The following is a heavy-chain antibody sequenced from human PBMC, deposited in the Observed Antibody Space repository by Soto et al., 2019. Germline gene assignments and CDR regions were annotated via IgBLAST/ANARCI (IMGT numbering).Heavy chain of an antibody. CDR1: GGSITTYQ. CDR3: ARDYGDYSFFFDY. Sequence: QVQLQESGPGLVKPSETLSLTCTVSGGSITTYQWSWIRQSPGKGLEWIAGYSGFTDYNPSLEIRPTIAVARSKNQFSLTLRSVTAADTAVYYCARDYGDYSFFFDYWGQGVQVTVSS. D-gene: IGHD4-17*01. J-gene: IGHJ4*02. CDR2: GYSGFT. V-gene: IGHV4-59*01.